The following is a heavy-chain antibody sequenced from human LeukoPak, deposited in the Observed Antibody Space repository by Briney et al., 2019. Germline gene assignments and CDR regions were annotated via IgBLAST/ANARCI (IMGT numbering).Heavy chain of an antibody. D-gene: IGHD6-13*01. J-gene: IGHJ5*02. CDR2: INHSGST. CDR1: GGSFSGYY. CDR3: ARALGPSTPREQQLVQLDP. Sequence: SETLSLTCAVYGGSFSGYYWSWIRQPPGKGLEWIGEINHSGSTNYNPSLKSRVTISVDTSKNQFSLKLSSVTAADTAVYYCARALGPSTPREQQLVQLDPWGQGTLVTVSS. V-gene: IGHV4-34*01.